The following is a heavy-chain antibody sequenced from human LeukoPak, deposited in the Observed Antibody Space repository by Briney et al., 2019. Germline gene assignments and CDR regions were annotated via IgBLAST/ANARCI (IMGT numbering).Heavy chain of an antibody. V-gene: IGHV3-21*01. CDR2: ISSSSSYI. CDR1: GFTFSSYS. D-gene: IGHD4-17*01. J-gene: IGHJ6*02. CDR3: ARDPGPGDYDNYYYYYGMDV. Sequence: GGSLRLSCAASGFTFSSYSMNWVRQAPGKGLEWVSSISSSSSYIYYADSVKGRFTISRDNAKNSLYLQMNSLRAEDTAVYYCARDPGPGDYDNYYYYYGMDVWGQGTTVTVSS.